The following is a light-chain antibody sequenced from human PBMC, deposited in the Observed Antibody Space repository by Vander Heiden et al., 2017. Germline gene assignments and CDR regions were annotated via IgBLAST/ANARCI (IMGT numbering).Light chain of an antibody. CDR2: TAS. Sequence: DIQMTQSPSTLSASVGARVTITSRPSHSISSWLAWYQQKPGKAPKLLNYTASRLESGVPSRCSGSGSGTEFTLTISSLQPDDFATYCCLKYNNYWTFGQGTKVEI. CDR1: HSISSW. V-gene: IGKV1-5*03. CDR3: LKYNNYWT. J-gene: IGKJ1*01.